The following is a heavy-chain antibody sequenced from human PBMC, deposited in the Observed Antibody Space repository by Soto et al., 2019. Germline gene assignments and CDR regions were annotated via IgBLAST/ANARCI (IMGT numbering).Heavy chain of an antibody. D-gene: IGHD2-8*01. J-gene: IGHJ6*04. Sequence: GASVKVSCKASAYTFTNYYMHWVRQAPGQGLEWMGLVNPSDGTTAYAQKFQDRVTMTRDTSTSTVYMELSSLRSEDTAVYYCATVPLYCTNGVCPMDVWGKGTTVTVSS. CDR3: ATVPLYCTNGVCPMDV. V-gene: IGHV1-46*03. CDR1: AYTFTNYY. CDR2: VNPSDGTT.